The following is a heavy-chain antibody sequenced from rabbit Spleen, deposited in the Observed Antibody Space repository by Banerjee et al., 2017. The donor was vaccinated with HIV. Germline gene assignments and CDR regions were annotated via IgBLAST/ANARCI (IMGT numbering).Heavy chain of an antibody. CDR3: ARDTSSSFSSYGMDL. V-gene: IGHV1S40*01. Sequence: QSLEESGGDLVKPGASLTLTCTASGVSFSISSYMCWVRQAPGKGLEWIACIDSGSSGFTYFATWAKGRVTISKTASTTVTLQMTRLTAADTATYFCARDTSSSFSSYGMDLWGPGTLVTVS. D-gene: IGHD1-1*01. J-gene: IGHJ6*01. CDR1: GVSFSISSY. CDR2: IDSGSSGFT.